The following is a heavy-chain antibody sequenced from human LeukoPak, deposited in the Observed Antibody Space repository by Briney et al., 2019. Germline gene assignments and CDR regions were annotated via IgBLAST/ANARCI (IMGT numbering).Heavy chain of an antibody. J-gene: IGHJ4*02. CDR2: IKQDGSER. CDR3: ARHTSGSIAAAGRSDY. V-gene: IGHV3-7*01. CDR1: GFTFSTYW. Sequence: GGSLRLACAASGFTFSTYWMSWVRQAPGKGLEWVANIKQDGSERHYVDSVMGRFTISRDNVKNSLYLQMNSLRAEDTAVYYCARHTSGSIAAAGRSDYWGQGTLVTVSS. D-gene: IGHD6-6*01.